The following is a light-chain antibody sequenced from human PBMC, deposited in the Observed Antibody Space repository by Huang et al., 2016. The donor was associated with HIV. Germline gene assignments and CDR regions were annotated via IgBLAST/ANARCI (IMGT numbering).Light chain of an antibody. V-gene: IGKV3-15*01. Sequence: EVVMTQSPAILSVSPGERTTLSCRARQSVTSNLAWYQQKPGQAPRLLIYSASTSASCIPARFSGSGSGTEFTLTISSLQSEDFAVYYCQHYNNWPWWTFGQGTKVEMK. CDR3: QHYNNWPWWT. CDR2: SAS. J-gene: IGKJ1*01. CDR1: QSVTSN.